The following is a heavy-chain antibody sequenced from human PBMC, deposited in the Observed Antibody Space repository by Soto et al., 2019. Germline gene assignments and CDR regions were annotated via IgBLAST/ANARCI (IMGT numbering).Heavy chain of an antibody. CDR1: GYTFTNYG. D-gene: IGHD3-10*01. CDR2: ISYYNGNT. V-gene: IGHV1-18*01. Sequence: QVQLVQSGAEVKKPGASVNVSCKASGYTFTNYGIAWVRQAPGQGLEWMGGISYYNGNTFYGKKFQGRVTMTTDTPTRTAYMELKSLRSDGTAVYYCAREGYYSGSGTYSPPRYYGMDAWGQGTTVTVSS. CDR3: AREGYYSGSGTYSPPRYYGMDA. J-gene: IGHJ6*02.